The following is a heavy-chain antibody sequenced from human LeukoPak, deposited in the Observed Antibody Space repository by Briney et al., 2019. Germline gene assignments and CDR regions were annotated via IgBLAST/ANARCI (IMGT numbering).Heavy chain of an antibody. CDR2: IYYSGST. J-gene: IGHJ4*02. D-gene: IGHD6-25*01. V-gene: IGHV4-31*03. Sequence: SQTLSLTCTVSGGSISSGGYYWSWIRQHPGKGLEWIGYIYYSGSTYYNPSLKSRVTISVDTSKNQFSLKLSSVTAAGTAVYYCARDRDGSGDYWGQGTLVTVSS. CDR3: ARDRDGSGDY. CDR1: GGSISSGGYY.